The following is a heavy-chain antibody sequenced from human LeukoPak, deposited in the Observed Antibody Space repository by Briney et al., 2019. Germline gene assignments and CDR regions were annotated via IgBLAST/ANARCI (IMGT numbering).Heavy chain of an antibody. CDR2: FDPEDGET. CDR3: ATVGSSGYAFDY. V-gene: IGHV1-24*01. Sequence: ASVKVSCKVSGYTLTELSMHWVRQAPGKGLEWMGGFDPEDGETIYAQKFQGRVTMTEDTSTDTDYMELSSLRSEDTAVYYCATVGSSGYAFDYWGQGTLVTVSS. D-gene: IGHD3-22*01. CDR1: GYTLTELS. J-gene: IGHJ4*02.